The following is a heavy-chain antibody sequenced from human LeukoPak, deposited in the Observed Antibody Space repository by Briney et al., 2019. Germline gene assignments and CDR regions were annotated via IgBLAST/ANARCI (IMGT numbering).Heavy chain of an antibody. J-gene: IGHJ5*02. CDR3: ARQKLPQFLEWLLPQYNWFDP. CDR2: ISAYNGNT. D-gene: IGHD3-3*01. Sequence: ASVKVSCKASGYTFTSYGISWVRQAPGQGLEWMGWISAYNGNTNYAQKLQGRVTMTTDTSTSTAYMELRSLRSDDTAVYYCARQKLPQFLEWLLPQYNWFDPWGQGTLVTVSS. CDR1: GYTFTSYG. V-gene: IGHV1-18*01.